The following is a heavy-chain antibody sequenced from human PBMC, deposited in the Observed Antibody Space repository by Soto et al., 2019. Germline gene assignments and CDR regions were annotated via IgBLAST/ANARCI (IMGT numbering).Heavy chain of an antibody. J-gene: IGHJ3*02. CDR3: ARRGSATDRNGFLWVPTNDFDI. D-gene: IGHD3-22*01. V-gene: IGHV5-51*01. Sequence: EVQLVQSGAEVKKSGESLKISCQGSGYTFTNFWIAWVRQMPGKGLEWMGLIYAGDSDTKYRPSFQGQVTVSVDKSISTAYLPWTSLKASDTAMYYCARRGSATDRNGFLWVPTNDFDIWGQGTMVTVSS. CDR1: GYTFTNFW. CDR2: IYAGDSDT.